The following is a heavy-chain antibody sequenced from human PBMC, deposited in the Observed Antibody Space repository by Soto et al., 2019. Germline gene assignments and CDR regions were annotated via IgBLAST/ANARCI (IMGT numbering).Heavy chain of an antibody. CDR1: GFTFSSYA. CDR3: AIPPTLRSNMDV. D-gene: IGHD4-17*01. V-gene: IGHV3-23*01. CDR2: ISGSGGST. Sequence: HPGGSLRLSCAASGFTFSSYAMSWVRQAPGKGLEWVSAISGSGGSTYYADSVKGRFTISRDNSKNTLYLQMNSLRAEDTAVYYCAIPPTLRSNMDVWGKGTTVTVSS. J-gene: IGHJ6*03.